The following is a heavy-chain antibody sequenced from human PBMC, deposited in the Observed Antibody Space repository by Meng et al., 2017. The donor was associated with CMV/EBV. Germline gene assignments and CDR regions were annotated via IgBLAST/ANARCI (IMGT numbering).Heavy chain of an antibody. CDR1: GYTFTGYY. V-gene: IGHV1-2*02. CDR2: INPNSGGT. J-gene: IGHJ4*02. CDR3: ARARKSPVAGTSRGNYFDY. D-gene: IGHD6-19*01. Sequence: ASVKVSCKASGYTFTGYYMHWVRQAPGQGLEWMGWINPNSGGTNCAQKFQGRVTMTRDTSISTAYMELSRLRSDDTAVYYCARARKSPVAGTSRGNYFDYWGQGTLVTVSS.